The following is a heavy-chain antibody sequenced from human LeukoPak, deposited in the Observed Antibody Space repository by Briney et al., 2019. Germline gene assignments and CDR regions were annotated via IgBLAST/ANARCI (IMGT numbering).Heavy chain of an antibody. CDR2: IYYSGST. CDR1: GDSISSADYY. Sequence: SQTLSLTCTVSGDSISSADYYWSWIRQPPGKGLEWIGYIYYSGSTYYNASLKSRVTMSVDTSKTQFSLKLSSVTAADTAVYYCARRPYYYGSGSHIDCWGQGTLVTVSS. CDR3: ARRPYYYGSGSHIDC. D-gene: IGHD3-10*01. J-gene: IGHJ4*02. V-gene: IGHV4-30-4*01.